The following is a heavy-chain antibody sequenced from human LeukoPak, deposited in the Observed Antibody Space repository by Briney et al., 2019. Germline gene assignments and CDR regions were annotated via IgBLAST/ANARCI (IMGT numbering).Heavy chain of an antibody. Sequence: GGSLRLSCAASGFTFSSYWMHWVRQAPGKGLVWVSRIKSDGKTNYADSVKGRFTISRDNAKNTVSLQMNSLRAEDTGVYYCARAPSEIGGYCPEYFRHWGQGTLVTVSS. J-gene: IGHJ1*01. CDR3: ARAPSEIGGYCPEYFRH. V-gene: IGHV3-74*01. D-gene: IGHD2-21*01. CDR2: IKSDGKT. CDR1: GFTFSSYW.